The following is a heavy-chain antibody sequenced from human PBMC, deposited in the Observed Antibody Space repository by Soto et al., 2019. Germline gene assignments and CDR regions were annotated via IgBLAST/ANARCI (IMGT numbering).Heavy chain of an antibody. V-gene: IGHV1-69*01. CDR2: IIPVFGTT. CDR3: ARGGGPYVWFNEF. D-gene: IGHD3-16*01. J-gene: IGHJ4*02. CDR1: GGLFSGFA. Sequence: QAQLVQSGPELKKPGSSVKVSCKDSGGLFSGFAISWVRQAPGQGLEWLGGIIPVFGTTNYAEEFQGRVTITADESTNTAYMELSGLRSGDTAIYYCARGGGPYVWFNEFWGQGTLVTVSS.